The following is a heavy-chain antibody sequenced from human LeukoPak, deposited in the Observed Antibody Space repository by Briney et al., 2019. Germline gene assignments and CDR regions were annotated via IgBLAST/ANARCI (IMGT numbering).Heavy chain of an antibody. CDR2: INWNGGST. Sequence: GGSLRLSCAASGFTFDDYGMSWVRHAPGKGVEWVSGINWNGGSTGYADSVKRRFTISRDNAKNSLYLQMNSLRAEDTALYYCARGYTGIVGATTKFDPWGQGTLVTVSS. CDR3: ARGYTGIVGATTKFDP. D-gene: IGHD1-26*01. V-gene: IGHV3-20*04. CDR1: GFTFDDYG. J-gene: IGHJ5*02.